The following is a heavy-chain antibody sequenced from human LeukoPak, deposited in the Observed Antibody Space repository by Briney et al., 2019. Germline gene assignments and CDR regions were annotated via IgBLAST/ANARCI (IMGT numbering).Heavy chain of an antibody. CDR2: INHSGST. D-gene: IGHD3-10*01. J-gene: IGHJ6*02. CDR1: GGSFSGYY. Sequence: PSETLSLTCAVYGGSFSGYYWSWIRQPPGKGLEWIGEINHSGSTNYNPSLKSRVTISVDTSKNQFSLKLGSVTAADTAVYYCAGISGGVYYYYYYGMDVWGQGTTVTVSS. CDR3: AGISGGVYYYYYYGMDV. V-gene: IGHV4-34*01.